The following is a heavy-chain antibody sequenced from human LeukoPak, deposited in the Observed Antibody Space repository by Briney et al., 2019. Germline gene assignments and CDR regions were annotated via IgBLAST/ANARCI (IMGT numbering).Heavy chain of an antibody. V-gene: IGHV1-69*13. CDR2: IIPVFDKA. CDR3: ARLGHCRETNCYSDFYYMDV. D-gene: IGHD2-2*02. Sequence: ASVKVSCKASGGTFSTYAISWVRQAPGQGLEWMGGIIPVFDKANYAQKFQDGVTITADDSTTTAYMELSSLTSEDTAIYYCARLGHCRETNCYSDFYYMDVWGKGTTVIVSS. CDR1: GGTFSTYA. J-gene: IGHJ6*03.